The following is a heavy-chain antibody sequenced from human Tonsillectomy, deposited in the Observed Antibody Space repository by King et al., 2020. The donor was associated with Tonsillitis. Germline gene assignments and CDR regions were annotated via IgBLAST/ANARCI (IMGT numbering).Heavy chain of an antibody. CDR3: ARDRSRWWELLHDAFDI. CDR1: GFTFSSYA. CDR2: TSYDGSNE. J-gene: IGHJ3*02. D-gene: IGHD1-26*01. Sequence: QLVQSGGGVVQPGRSLRLSCAASGFTFSSYAMHWVRQAPGKGLEWVAVTSYDGSNEYYADSVKGRFTISRDNSKNTLYLQMDSLRAEDTAIYYCARDRSRWWELLHDAFDIWGQGTVVTVSS. V-gene: IGHV3-30*01.